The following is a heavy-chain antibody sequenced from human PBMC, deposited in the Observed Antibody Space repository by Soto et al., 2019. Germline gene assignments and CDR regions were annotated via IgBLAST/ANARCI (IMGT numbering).Heavy chain of an antibody. CDR1: GFTFSNAW. D-gene: IGHD3-16*02. Sequence: VQLVESGGGLVQPGGSLRLSCAASGFTFSNAWMNWVRQAPGKGLEWVGRIKSKTDGGTTDYAAPVKGRFTISRDDSKNTLYLQMNSLKTEDTAVYYCTTDDDYVWGSYRFSLIDYWGQGTLVTVSS. CDR2: IKSKTDGGTT. J-gene: IGHJ4*02. V-gene: IGHV3-15*07. CDR3: TTDDDYVWGSYRFSLIDY.